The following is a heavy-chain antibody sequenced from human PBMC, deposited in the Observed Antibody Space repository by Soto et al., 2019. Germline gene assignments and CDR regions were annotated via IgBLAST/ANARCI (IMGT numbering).Heavy chain of an antibody. CDR2: IIHTFGTA. CDR1: GGTFDSFA. V-gene: IGHV1-69*01. D-gene: IGHD1-1*01. CDR3: ARESAGKTLYGMDV. J-gene: IGHJ6*02. Sequence: QVQLVQSGAEVKKPGSSVKVSCKASGGTFDSFAIHWVRQAPGQGLEWMGAIIHTFGTANFAQRFQGRVTIAADDSTNTAYMELSSLTYDDTAVYFCARESAGKTLYGMDVWGQGTTVTVSS.